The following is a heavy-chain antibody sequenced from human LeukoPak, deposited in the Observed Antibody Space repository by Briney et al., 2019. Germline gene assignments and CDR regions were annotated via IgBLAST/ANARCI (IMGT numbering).Heavy chain of an antibody. Sequence: PGGSLRLSCAASGFTFSDYYMSWIRQAPGKGLEWVSYISSSSSYIYYADSVKGRSTISRDNAKNSLYLQMNSLRAEDTAVYYCARAGEGSYYYFDYWGQGTLVTVSS. D-gene: IGHD1-26*01. CDR2: ISSSSSYI. CDR1: GFTFSDYY. J-gene: IGHJ4*02. CDR3: ARAGEGSYYYFDY. V-gene: IGHV3-11*06.